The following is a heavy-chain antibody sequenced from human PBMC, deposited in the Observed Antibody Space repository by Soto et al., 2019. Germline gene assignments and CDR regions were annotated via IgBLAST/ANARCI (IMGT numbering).Heavy chain of an antibody. D-gene: IGHD6-13*01. CDR3: AKVSSSWYAGFFDL. V-gene: IGHV3-23*01. J-gene: IGHJ4*02. CDR2: ISYGGGTT. CDR1: EFTFSNYA. Sequence: GGSLRLSCAASEFTFSNYAMSWVRQAPGKGLEWVSAISYGGGTTYYADSVKGRFTISRDNSKNTLYLQMNTLRAEDTAIYYCAKVSSSWYAGFFDLWGQGTLVTVSS.